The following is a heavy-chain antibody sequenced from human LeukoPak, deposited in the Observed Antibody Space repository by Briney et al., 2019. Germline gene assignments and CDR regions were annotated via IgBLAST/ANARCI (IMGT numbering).Heavy chain of an antibody. V-gene: IGHV3-30*18. CDR2: ISYDGSNK. D-gene: IGHD6-19*01. CDR3: AKGQWLVLFPDY. J-gene: IGHJ4*02. Sequence: GRSLRLSCAAYGFTFSSYDMHWVRQAPGKGLEWVAVISYDGSNKYYADSVKGRFTISRDNSKNTLYLQMNSLRAEDTAVYYCAKGQWLVLFPDYWGQGTLVTVSS. CDR1: GFTFSSYD.